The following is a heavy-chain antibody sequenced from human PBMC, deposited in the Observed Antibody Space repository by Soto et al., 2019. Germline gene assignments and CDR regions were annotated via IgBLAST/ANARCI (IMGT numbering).Heavy chain of an antibody. V-gene: IGHV1-2*02. CDR2: INTDCGDT. D-gene: IGHD3-3*01. CDR1: GYSFAGYL. CDR3: TRGTGFWSGYYRYYGMDV. Sequence: ASVKVSCKASGYSFAGYLLHWVRQAPGQGLEWMGWINTDCGDTKYARKFQGRVTMTRDTSTSTGYMELSSLRSDDTAVYHCTRGTGFWSGYYRYYGMDVWGQGTTVTVSS. J-gene: IGHJ6*02.